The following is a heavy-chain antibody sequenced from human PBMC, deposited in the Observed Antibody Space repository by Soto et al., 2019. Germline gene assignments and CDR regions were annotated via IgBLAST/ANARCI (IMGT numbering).Heavy chain of an antibody. CDR2: IMPIFRAP. J-gene: IGHJ6*01. CDR1: GGAFSDYA. D-gene: IGHD2-15*01. V-gene: IGHV1-69*13. CDR3: ASWLKGPDIGNYYYGMDI. Sequence: GASVKVSCKASGGAFSDYAFSWVRQAPGQGLEWLGGIMPIFRAPDYAQKFQGRVTITADEFTRTAYMEMNSLRSEDTAVYYCASWLKGPDIGNYYYGMDICEKETTFTVAS.